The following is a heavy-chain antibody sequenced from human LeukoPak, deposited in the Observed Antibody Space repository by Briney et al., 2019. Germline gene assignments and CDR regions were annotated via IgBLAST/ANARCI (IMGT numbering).Heavy chain of an antibody. V-gene: IGHV5-51*01. CDR1: GFSFASYW. D-gene: IGHD2-15*01. Sequence: KVGESLKISCKGSGFSFASYWIAWVRQVPGKGPEWMGSIYPGDSDTRYNPSFQGQVTISADKSISAAYLQWSSLKASDTTMYYCARIRIQRRGAFDIWGQGTMVTVSS. CDR3: ARIRIQRRGAFDI. CDR2: IYPGDSDT. J-gene: IGHJ3*02.